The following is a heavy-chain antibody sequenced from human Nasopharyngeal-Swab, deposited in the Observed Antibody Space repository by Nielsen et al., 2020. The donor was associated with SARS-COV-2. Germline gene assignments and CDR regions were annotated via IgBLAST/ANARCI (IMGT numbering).Heavy chain of an antibody. V-gene: IGHV3-23*01. Sequence: GGSLRLSCAASGFTFSSYAMSWVRQAPGKGLEWVSSFSGIGVTTYYTDAVKGRFTISRDNSKNTLYLQMNSLRAEDTAVYYCAKDLSYDSSGYYDYWGQGTLVTVSS. D-gene: IGHD3-22*01. J-gene: IGHJ4*02. CDR2: FSGIGVTT. CDR1: GFTFSSYA. CDR3: AKDLSYDSSGYYDY.